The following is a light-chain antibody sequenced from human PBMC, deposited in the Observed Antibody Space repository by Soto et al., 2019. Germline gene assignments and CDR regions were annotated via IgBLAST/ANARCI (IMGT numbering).Light chain of an antibody. CDR3: PQFRNYPLT. J-gene: IGKJ4*01. Sequence: AIHLTQSPSSLSATVGDSVTITCRASQGIARALAWYQQKPGKAPKLLIYDASSLESGVPSRFSGSGYVTDFPLTITSLPPEDFATYYWPQFRNYPLTFGGGTKVEIK. CDR2: DAS. V-gene: IGKV1D-13*01. CDR1: QGIARA.